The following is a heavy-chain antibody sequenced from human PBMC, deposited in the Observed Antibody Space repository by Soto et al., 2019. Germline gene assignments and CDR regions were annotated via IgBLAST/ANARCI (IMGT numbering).Heavy chain of an antibody. Sequence: PSETLSLTCTVSGGSISSSSYYWGWIRQPPGKGLEWIGSIYYSGSTYYNPSLKSRVTISVDTSKNQFSLKLSSVTAADMAVYYCARRDYGDYVLDDAFDIWGQGTMVTVSS. CDR1: GGSISSSSYY. D-gene: IGHD4-17*01. V-gene: IGHV4-39*01. J-gene: IGHJ3*02. CDR3: ARRDYGDYVLDDAFDI. CDR2: IYYSGST.